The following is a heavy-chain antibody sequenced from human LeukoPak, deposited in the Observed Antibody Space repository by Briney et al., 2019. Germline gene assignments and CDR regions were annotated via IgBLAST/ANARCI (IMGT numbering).Heavy chain of an antibody. D-gene: IGHD3-10*02. CDR1: GFTFSSYE. CDR3: AELGITMIGGV. Sequence: GGSLRLSCAASGFTFSSYEMNGVRQAPGEGLEWVSYISSSGSTIYYADSVKGRFTISRDNAKNSLYLQMNSLRAEDTAVYYCAELGITMIGGVWGKGTTVTISS. V-gene: IGHV3-48*03. CDR2: ISSSGSTI. J-gene: IGHJ6*04.